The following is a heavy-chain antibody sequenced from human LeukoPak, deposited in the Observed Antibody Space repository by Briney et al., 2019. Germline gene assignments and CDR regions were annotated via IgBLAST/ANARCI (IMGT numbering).Heavy chain of an antibody. CDR1: GFTFSKYG. Sequence: GGSLRLSCVASGFTFSKYGMHWVRQAPGKRLEWVAIISYDGSDKYYGDSVRRRFTISRDNSNNTLYLQMNSLRAEDTALYYCAKDRRFGSGWKLFDTWGQGTLVTVSS. D-gene: IGHD6-19*01. V-gene: IGHV3-30*18. CDR3: AKDRRFGSGWKLFDT. CDR2: ISYDGSDK. J-gene: IGHJ4*02.